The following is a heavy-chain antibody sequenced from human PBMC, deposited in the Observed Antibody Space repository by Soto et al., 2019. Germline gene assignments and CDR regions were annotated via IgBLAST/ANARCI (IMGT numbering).Heavy chain of an antibody. J-gene: IGHJ4*02. D-gene: IGHD5-18*01. CDR3: AREPEGYSYGYAGGFDY. Sequence: GGSLRLSCAASGFTFSSYSMNWVRQAPGKGLEWVSSISSSSSYIYYADSVKGRFTISRDNAKNSLYLQMDSLRAEDTAVYYCAREPEGYSYGYAGGFDYWGQGTLVTVSS. V-gene: IGHV3-21*01. CDR2: ISSSSSYI. CDR1: GFTFSSYS.